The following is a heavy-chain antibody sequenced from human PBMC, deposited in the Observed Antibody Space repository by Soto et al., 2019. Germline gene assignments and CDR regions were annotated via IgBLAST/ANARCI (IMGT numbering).Heavy chain of an antibody. V-gene: IGHV1-18*01. CDR3: GRIGYSSSWYWFDP. D-gene: IGHD6-13*01. J-gene: IGHJ5*02. Sequence: VPAKLRSKACRYTNASYYRWWPRHDKGQGLEWMGWINANNGNTSYAQKFQGRVTMTTDTSTSTAYMELRSLRSDDTAVYYCGRIGYSSSWYWFDPWGEGILVTVSS. CDR2: INANNGNT. CDR1: RYTNASYY.